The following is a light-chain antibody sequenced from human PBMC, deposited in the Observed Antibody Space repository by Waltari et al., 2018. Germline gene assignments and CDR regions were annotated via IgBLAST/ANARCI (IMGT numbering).Light chain of an antibody. CDR1: QSVSSNY. J-gene: IGKJ2*01. Sequence: EIVLTQSPGTLSLSPGERAALSCRASQSVSSNYLAWYQQKPGQAPRLLLFGASSRATGIPDRCSGSGSGTDFTLTISRLEPEDSAVYYCQQYGTSHTFGQGTKLEIK. CDR3: QQYGTSHT. V-gene: IGKV3-20*01. CDR2: GAS.